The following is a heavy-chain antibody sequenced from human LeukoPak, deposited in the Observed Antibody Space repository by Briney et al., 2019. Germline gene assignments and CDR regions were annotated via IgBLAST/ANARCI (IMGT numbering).Heavy chain of an antibody. V-gene: IGHV1-18*01. CDR1: GYTFTSSY. Sequence: ASVKVSCKASGYTFTSSYINWVRQAPGQRLEWMGWISAYNGRTNYAQKFQGRVTMTTDSSTSTAYMDLTSLTSDDTAVYYCARDGSRSWYGYWGQGILVTVSS. CDR2: ISAYNGRT. D-gene: IGHD6-13*01. J-gene: IGHJ4*02. CDR3: ARDGSRSWYGY.